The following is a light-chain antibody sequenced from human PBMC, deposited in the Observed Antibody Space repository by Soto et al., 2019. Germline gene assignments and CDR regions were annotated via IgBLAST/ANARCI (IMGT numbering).Light chain of an antibody. CDR2: EVT. V-gene: IGLV2-14*01. CDR1: SSDVGGYTY. J-gene: IGLJ2*01. CDR3: NSYTSSSTLL. Sequence: QSVLTQPASVSGSPGQSITISCTGTSSDVGGYTYVSWYQQHPGKAPKLIIYEVTNRPSGVSHRFSGSRSGNTASLTISGLQAEDEADYYCNSYTSSSTLLFGGGTQLTVL.